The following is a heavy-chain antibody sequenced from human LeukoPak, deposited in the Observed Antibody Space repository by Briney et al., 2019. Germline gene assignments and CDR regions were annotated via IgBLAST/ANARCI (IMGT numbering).Heavy chain of an antibody. Sequence: GGSLSLSCAASRITLCGYWMHWVRQAPGKGLVWVSRINFDGSDTSYADFVKGRFTISRDNAKNTLFLQMNSLRAEDTAVYYCTRSLMDWGQGIRVTVSS. CDR1: RITLCGYW. V-gene: IGHV3-74*01. D-gene: IGHD3-16*01. CDR3: TRSLMD. J-gene: IGHJ4*02. CDR2: INFDGSDT.